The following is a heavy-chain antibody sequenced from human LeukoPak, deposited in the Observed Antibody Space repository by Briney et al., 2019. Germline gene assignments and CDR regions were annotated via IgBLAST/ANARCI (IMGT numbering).Heavy chain of an antibody. D-gene: IGHD3-16*02. CDR1: GFTFSSYE. V-gene: IGHV3-48*03. CDR3: ARDGGWDYVWGSYRSGAFDI. CDR2: ISSSGSTI. J-gene: IGHJ3*02. Sequence: GGSLRLSCAASGFTFSSYEMNWVRQAPGKGLEWVSYISSSGSTIYYADSVKGRFTISRDNAKNSQYLQMNSLRAEDTAVYYCARDGGWDYVWGSYRSGAFDIWGQGTMVTVSS.